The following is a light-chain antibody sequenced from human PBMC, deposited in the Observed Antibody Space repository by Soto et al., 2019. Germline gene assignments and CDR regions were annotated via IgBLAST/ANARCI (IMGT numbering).Light chain of an antibody. Sequence: DIVMTQSPLSLPVTPGEPASISCRSSQSLLHSNGYNYLDWYLQKPGQSPQLLIYLGSNRASGVPDRFSGIGSGTDFTLKISRVEAEDVGVYYCMQALQIPNTFGQGTKLEIK. J-gene: IGKJ2*01. CDR1: QSLLHSNGYNY. V-gene: IGKV2-28*01. CDR2: LGS. CDR3: MQALQIPNT.